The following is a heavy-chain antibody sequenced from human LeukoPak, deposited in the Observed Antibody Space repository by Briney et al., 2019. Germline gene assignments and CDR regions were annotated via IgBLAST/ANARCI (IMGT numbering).Heavy chain of an antibody. V-gene: IGHV4-38-2*02. CDR3: ASRKLGNDY. CDR2: IYHSGRT. Sequence: PSETLSLTCTVSGYSISSGYYWGWIRQPPGKGLEWIGSIYHSGRTYYNPSLKSRVTISADTSQNQFSLKLSSVTAADTAVYYCASRKLGNDYWGQGTLVTISS. J-gene: IGHJ4*02. CDR1: GYSISSGYY. D-gene: IGHD7-27*01.